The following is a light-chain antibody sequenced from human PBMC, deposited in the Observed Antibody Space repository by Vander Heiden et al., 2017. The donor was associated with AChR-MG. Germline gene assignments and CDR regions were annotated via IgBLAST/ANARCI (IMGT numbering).Light chain of an antibody. CDR2: NNF. Sequence: QSVLTQPPSVSGAPGPRVTISCTGSSSNLGAGYDVHWFQQLPKTAPKLVIANNFDRPSGVPDRFSGSKSGTSASPTITGLQAEDEADYYCQSYDSSLNVVFGGGTKVTVL. CDR1: SSNLGAGYD. J-gene: IGLJ2*01. V-gene: IGLV1-40*01. CDR3: QSYDSSLNVV.